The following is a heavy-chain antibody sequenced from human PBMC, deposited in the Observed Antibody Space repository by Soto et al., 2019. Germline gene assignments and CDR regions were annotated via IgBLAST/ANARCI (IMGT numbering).Heavy chain of an antibody. V-gene: IGHV1-69*01. Sequence: QVQLVQSGAEVKKPGSSVKVSCKASGGTFSSYAISWVRQAPGQGLEWMGGIIPIFGTANYAQKFQARVTITADESTSTAYMELSSLRSEDTAVYYCASLADTIFGVAPFDYWGQGTLVTVSS. CDR2: IIPIFGTA. CDR1: GGTFSSYA. J-gene: IGHJ4*02. D-gene: IGHD3-3*01. CDR3: ASLADTIFGVAPFDY.